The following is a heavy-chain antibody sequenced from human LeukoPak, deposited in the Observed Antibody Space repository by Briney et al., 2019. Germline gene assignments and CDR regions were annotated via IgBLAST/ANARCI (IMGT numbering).Heavy chain of an antibody. CDR2: IRSSSTTI. Sequence: PGGPLRLSCEASGFSFSAYSMSWVRQAPGKGLEWISYIRSSSTTIYYADSVKGRFTISRDNAENSVYLQMNSLRLEDTAVYFCARDSRSHCGTDACYGPYFDYWGQGILVAVSS. CDR3: ARDSRSHCGTDACYGPYFDY. V-gene: IGHV3-48*01. CDR1: GFSFSAYS. D-gene: IGHD2-2*01. J-gene: IGHJ4*02.